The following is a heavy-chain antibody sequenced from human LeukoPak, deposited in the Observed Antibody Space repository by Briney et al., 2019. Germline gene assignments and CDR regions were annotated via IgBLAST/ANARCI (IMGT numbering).Heavy chain of an antibody. J-gene: IGHJ4*02. CDR1: GYTFTSYA. D-gene: IGHD2-15*01. CDR2: SNAGNGNT. V-gene: IGHV1-3*02. Sequence: ASVKVSCKASGYTFTSYAMHWARQAPGQRLEWMGWSNAGNGNTKYSQEFQGRVTITRDTSASTAYMELSSLRSEDMAVYYRAREGPYCSGGSCTIDYWGQGTLVTVSS. CDR3: AREGPYCSGGSCTIDY.